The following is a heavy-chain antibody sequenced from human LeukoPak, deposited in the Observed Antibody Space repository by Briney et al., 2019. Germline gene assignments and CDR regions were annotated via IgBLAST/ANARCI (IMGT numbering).Heavy chain of an antibody. CDR2: IYYSGST. V-gene: IGHV4-39*01. CDR3: ASLLNGGVAHWFDP. Sequence: PSETLSLTCGVSGGSISSSSSYWGWIRQPPGKGLEWIGNIYYSGSTYYNPSLKSRVTISVDTSKNQFCLKLNSVTAADTAVYYCASLLNGGVAHWFDPWGQGTLVTVSS. J-gene: IGHJ5*02. D-gene: IGHD7-27*01. CDR1: GGSISSSSSY.